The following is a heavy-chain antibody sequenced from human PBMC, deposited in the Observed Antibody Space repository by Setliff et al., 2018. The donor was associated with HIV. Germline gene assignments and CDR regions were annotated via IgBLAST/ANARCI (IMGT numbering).Heavy chain of an antibody. J-gene: IGHJ4*02. D-gene: IGHD1-26*01. Sequence: PGGSLRLSCAASGFTFSNYWMDWVRQAPGKGLDWVSIIYGGGSSTYYADSVKGRFTISRDNAKNSQYLLMSDLRAEDTAVYYCAAVFTGEPGRSLDYWGQGTPVTVSS. CDR3: AAVFTGEPGRSLDY. CDR1: GFTFSNYW. CDR2: IYGGGSST. V-gene: IGHV3-23*03.